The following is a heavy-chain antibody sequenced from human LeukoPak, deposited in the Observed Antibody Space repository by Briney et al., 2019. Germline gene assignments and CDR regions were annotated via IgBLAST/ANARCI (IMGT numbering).Heavy chain of an antibody. CDR3: ARAGYCSSTSCTYYYYYMDV. V-gene: IGHV3-21*01. CDR2: IRSSSSYI. CDR1: GFTFSSYS. J-gene: IGHJ6*03. D-gene: IGHD2-2*01. Sequence: GWSLRLSCASSGFTFSSYSMNWVRQAPGKGLEGVSSIRSSSSYIYYADSVKGRFTISRDNAKNSLYLQMNSLRAEDTAVYYCARAGYCSSTSCTYYYYYMDVWGKGTTVTVSS.